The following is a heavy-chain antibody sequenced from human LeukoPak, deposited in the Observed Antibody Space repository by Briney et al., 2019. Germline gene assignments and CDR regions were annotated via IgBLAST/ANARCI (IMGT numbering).Heavy chain of an antibody. CDR1: GFTFSSYW. V-gene: IGHV3-74*01. CDR2: INTDGSST. CDR3: AKDHNWGSY. D-gene: IGHD7-27*01. J-gene: IGHJ4*02. Sequence: PGGSLRLSCAASGFTFSSYWMHWVRQAPGKGLVWVSRINTDGSSTTYADSVKGRFTISRDNSKNTLYLQMSSLRVEDTAVYYCAKDHNWGSYWGQGTLATVSS.